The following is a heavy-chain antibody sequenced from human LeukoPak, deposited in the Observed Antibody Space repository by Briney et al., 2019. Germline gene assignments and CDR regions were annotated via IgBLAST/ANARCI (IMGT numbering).Heavy chain of an antibody. CDR2: ISPSGGDT. CDR3: ARRAYNWGAFDI. J-gene: IGHJ3*02. CDR1: GFTFSNAW. V-gene: IGHV3-23*01. Sequence: GGSLRLSCAASGFTFSNAWMSWVGQAPGKGLEWVSTISPSGGDTYYADSVKGRFTISKDISKNTLYLQMNSLRAEDTAVYYCARRAYNWGAFDIWGQGTMVTVSS. D-gene: IGHD5-24*01.